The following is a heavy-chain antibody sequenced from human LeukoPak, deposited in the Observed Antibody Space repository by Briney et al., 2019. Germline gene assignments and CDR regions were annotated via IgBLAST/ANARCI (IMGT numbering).Heavy chain of an antibody. D-gene: IGHD4-11*01. CDR3: ARGGPDDNYDDFDY. Sequence: ASVKVSCKASGYTFTNHDINWVRQATGQGLEWMGWVSPNSGNTVYAQKVKGRVIMTMDPSMSTAYMELSSLLSKDTAVYYCARGGPDDNYDDFDYWGQGTLVTVAS. J-gene: IGHJ4*02. CDR1: GYTFTNHD. CDR2: VSPNSGNT. V-gene: IGHV1-8*01.